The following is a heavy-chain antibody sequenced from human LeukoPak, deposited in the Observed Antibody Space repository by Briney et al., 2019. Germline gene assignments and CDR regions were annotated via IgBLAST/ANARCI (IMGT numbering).Heavy chain of an antibody. Sequence: GGSLRLSCAASGFTFSSYSMNWVRQAPGKGLEWVSYISSSSSTIYYADSVKGRFTISRDNAKNSLYLQMNSLRAEDTAVYYCATSRGSWPDYFDYWGQGTLVTVSS. D-gene: IGHD6-13*01. CDR2: ISSSSSTI. J-gene: IGHJ4*02. CDR3: ATSRGSWPDYFDY. CDR1: GFTFSSYS. V-gene: IGHV3-48*04.